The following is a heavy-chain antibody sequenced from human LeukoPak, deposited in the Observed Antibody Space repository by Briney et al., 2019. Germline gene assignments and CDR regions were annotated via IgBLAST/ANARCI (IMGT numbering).Heavy chain of an antibody. Sequence: ASVKVSCTASGYTFTGYYMHWVRQAPGQGLEWMGWINPNSGGTNYAQKFQGRVTMTRDTSISTAYMELSRLRSDDTAVYYCARGGHRLGYCSSTSCYTNFDYWGQGTLVTVSS. V-gene: IGHV1-2*02. CDR1: GYTFTGYY. D-gene: IGHD2-2*02. CDR3: ARGGHRLGYCSSTSCYTNFDY. CDR2: INPNSGGT. J-gene: IGHJ4*02.